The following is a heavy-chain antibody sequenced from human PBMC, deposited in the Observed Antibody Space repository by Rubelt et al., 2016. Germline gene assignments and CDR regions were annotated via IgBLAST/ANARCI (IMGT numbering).Heavy chain of an antibody. V-gene: IGHV7-4-1*02. CDR1: GYTFTSYA. Sequence: QVQLVQSGSELKKPGASVKVSCKASGYTFTSYAMNWVRQAPGQGLEWMGWINTNTGKPTYAQGFTGRLVCSLDASVSTAYLQMSSLKAEDTAVYYWARGMRWFGENYWGQGTLVTVSS. J-gene: IGHJ4*02. D-gene: IGHD3-10*01. CDR3: ARGMRWFGENY. CDR2: INTNTGKP.